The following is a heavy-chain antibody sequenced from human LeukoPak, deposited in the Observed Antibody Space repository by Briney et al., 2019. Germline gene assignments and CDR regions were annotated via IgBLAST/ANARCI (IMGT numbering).Heavy chain of an antibody. CDR2: ISYDGSNK. CDR3: AKDGDYYGSGSYLDY. CDR1: GFTFSSYG. V-gene: IGHV3-30*18. J-gene: IGHJ4*02. Sequence: PGESLRLSCAASGFTFSSYGMHWVRQAPGKGLEWVAVISYDGSNKYYADSVKGRFTISRDNSKNTLYLQMNSLRAEDTAVYYCAKDGDYYGSGSYLDYWGQGTLVTVSS. D-gene: IGHD3-10*01.